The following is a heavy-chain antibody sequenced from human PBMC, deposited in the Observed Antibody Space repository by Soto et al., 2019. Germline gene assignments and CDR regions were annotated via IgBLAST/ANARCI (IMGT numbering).Heavy chain of an antibody. J-gene: IGHJ4*02. CDR3: ARLVVGSGSPDY. Sequence: SETLSLTCTVSGGSISSYYWSWIRQPPGKGLEWIGYIYYSGSTNYNPSLKSRVTISVDTSKNQFSLKLSPVTAADTAVYYCARLVVGSGSPDYWGQGTLVTVSS. CDR1: GGSISSYY. D-gene: IGHD3-10*01. V-gene: IGHV4-59*08. CDR2: IYYSGST.